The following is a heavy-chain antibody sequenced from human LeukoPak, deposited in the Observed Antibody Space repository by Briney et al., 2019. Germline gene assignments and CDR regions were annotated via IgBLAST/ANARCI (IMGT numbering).Heavy chain of an antibody. Sequence: VASVKVSCKASGGTFSSYAISWVRQAPGQGLEWMGGIIPIFGTANYAQKFQGRVTITTDESTSTAYMELSSLRSEDTAVYYCARGSAFYDSSGYLSYYFDYWGQGTLVTVSA. CDR1: GGTFSSYA. CDR2: IIPIFGTA. CDR3: ARGSAFYDSSGYLSYYFDY. J-gene: IGHJ4*02. V-gene: IGHV1-69*05. D-gene: IGHD3-22*01.